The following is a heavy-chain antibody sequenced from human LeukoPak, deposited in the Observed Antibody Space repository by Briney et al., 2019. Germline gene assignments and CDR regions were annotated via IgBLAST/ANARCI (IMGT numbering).Heavy chain of an antibody. CDR3: AKGGQTDRFDY. Sequence: PGGSLRLSCAASGFTFNSYAMSWVRQAPGKGLEWVSGITNSGGNTYYADSVKGRFTISRDNSKSTLYLQMNSLRAEDTVVFYCAKGGQTDRFDYWGQGALVTVSS. J-gene: IGHJ4*02. CDR2: ITNSGGNT. CDR1: GFTFNSYA. V-gene: IGHV3-23*01. D-gene: IGHD5-12*01.